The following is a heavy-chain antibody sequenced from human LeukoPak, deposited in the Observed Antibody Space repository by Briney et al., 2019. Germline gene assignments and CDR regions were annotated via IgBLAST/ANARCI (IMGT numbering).Heavy chain of an antibody. CDR1: GYTFTSYG. J-gene: IGHJ4*02. CDR3: ARDFSLWFDY. V-gene: IGHV1-2*06. CDR2: INPNSGGT. D-gene: IGHD3-10*01. Sequence: ASVKVSCKASGYTFTSYGISWVRQAPGQGLEWMGRINPNSGGTNYAQKFQGRVTMTRDTSIGTAYMEVSRLIYDDTAVYYCARDFSLWFDYWGQGTLVTVSS.